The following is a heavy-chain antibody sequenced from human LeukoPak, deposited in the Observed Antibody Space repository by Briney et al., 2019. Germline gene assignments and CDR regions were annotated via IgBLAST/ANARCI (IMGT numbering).Heavy chain of an antibody. V-gene: IGHV4-38-2*01. CDR2: IYHSGNT. J-gene: IGHJ4*02. Sequence: SETLSLTCDVSGHSIRSGSYWGWIWQPPGKGLEWIGSIYHSGNTYYNSSLKSRLIISVDTSKNQITLKLSSVAAADTAIYYCARGRGGSGDRVIFDIWGQGTLVTISS. CDR3: ARGRGGSGDRVIFDI. CDR1: GHSIRSGSY. D-gene: IGHD1-26*01.